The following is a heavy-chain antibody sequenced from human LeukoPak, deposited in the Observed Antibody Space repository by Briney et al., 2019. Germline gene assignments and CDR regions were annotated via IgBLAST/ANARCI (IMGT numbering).Heavy chain of an antibody. J-gene: IGHJ6*02. CDR2: INPNSGGT. D-gene: IGHD6-19*01. Sequence: ASVKFSCKASGYTFTGYYMHWVRQAPGQGLEWMGWINPNSGGTNYAQKFQGRVTMTRDTSISTASMELSRLRSDDTAVYYCATMYSSGRRHFYYYYGMDVWGQGTTVTVSS. CDR1: GYTFTGYY. V-gene: IGHV1-2*02. CDR3: ATMYSSGRRHFYYYYGMDV.